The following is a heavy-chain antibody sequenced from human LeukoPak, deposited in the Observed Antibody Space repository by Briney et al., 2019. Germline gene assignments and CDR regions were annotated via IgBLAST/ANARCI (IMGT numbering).Heavy chain of an antibody. J-gene: IGHJ4*02. CDR2: ISSNGGST. CDR3: VKTGHYSSGWYDY. Sequence: GGSLRLSCSASGFTFSSYAMHWVRQAPGKGLEYVSAISSNGGSTYYADSVRGRFTISRDNSKNTLYLQMSSLRAEDTAVYYCVKTGHYSSGWYDYWGQGTLVTVSS. V-gene: IGHV3-64D*06. D-gene: IGHD6-19*01. CDR1: GFTFSSYA.